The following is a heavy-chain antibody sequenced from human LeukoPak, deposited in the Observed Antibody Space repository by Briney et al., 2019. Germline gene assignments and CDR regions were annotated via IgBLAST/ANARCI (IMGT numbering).Heavy chain of an antibody. CDR2: INHNGEMI. Sequence: GGSLRLSCAASGFTFSNYVMSWVRQAPGKGLEWVSYINHNGEMIFYPDFVKGRFTITRDNAKNSLYLQMNSLRDEDTAVYYCARDNDWAFHYWGQGTLVTVSS. D-gene: IGHD3-9*01. CDR1: GFTFSNYV. V-gene: IGHV3-48*02. CDR3: ARDNDWAFHY. J-gene: IGHJ4*02.